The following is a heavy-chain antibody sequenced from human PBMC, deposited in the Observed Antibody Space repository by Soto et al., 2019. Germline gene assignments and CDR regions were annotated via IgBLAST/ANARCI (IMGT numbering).Heavy chain of an antibody. J-gene: IGHJ6*02. V-gene: IGHV3-30-3*01. Sequence: GESLKISCAASGFTFSSYAMHWVRQAPGKGLEWVAVISYDGSNKYYADSVKGRFTISRDNSKNTLYLQMNSLRAEDTAVYYCARDRCSSTSCYVYYYYGMDVWGQGTTVTVSS. CDR3: ARDRCSSTSCYVYYYYGMDV. CDR1: GFTFSSYA. CDR2: ISYDGSNK. D-gene: IGHD2-2*01.